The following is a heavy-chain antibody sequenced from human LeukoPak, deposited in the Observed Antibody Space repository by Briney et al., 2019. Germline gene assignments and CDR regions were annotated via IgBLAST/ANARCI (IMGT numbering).Heavy chain of an antibody. CDR1: GYTFTDYY. CDR3: ARANSLYCSSSTCLFDY. Sequence: GASVKVSCKASGYTFTDYYMHWVRQAPGQGFEWMGRINPNDGDTNYAQKFQGRVTMTRDTSISTAHMEESRLRSDDTAVYYCARANSLYCSSSTCLFDYWGQGTLVTVSS. V-gene: IGHV1-2*06. J-gene: IGHJ4*02. D-gene: IGHD2-2*01. CDR2: INPNDGDT.